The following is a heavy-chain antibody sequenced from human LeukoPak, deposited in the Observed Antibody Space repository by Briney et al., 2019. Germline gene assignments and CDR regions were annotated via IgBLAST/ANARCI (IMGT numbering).Heavy chain of an antibody. Sequence: SGGSLRLSCAASGFTFDDYAMHWVRQAPGKGLEWVSGISWNSGRIDYADSVKGRFTISRDNSKNTLFLEMNSLRVEDTAVYYCAKGRGFRVWDPWDNWGQGTLITVSS. V-gene: IGHV3-9*01. J-gene: IGHJ4*02. CDR1: GFTFDDYA. CDR3: AKGRGFRVWDPWDN. D-gene: IGHD3-16*01. CDR2: ISWNSGRI.